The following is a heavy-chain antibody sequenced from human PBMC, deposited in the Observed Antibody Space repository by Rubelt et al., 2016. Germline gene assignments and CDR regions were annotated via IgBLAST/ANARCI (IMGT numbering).Heavy chain of an antibody. Sequence: SGSGGSTYYADSVKGRFTISRDNSKNTLYLQMNSLRAEDTAVYYCARVDMVRGVIPYGMDVWGQGTTVTVSS. V-gene: IGHV3-23*01. CDR3: ARVDMVRGVIPYGMDV. D-gene: IGHD3-10*01. CDR2: SGSGGST. J-gene: IGHJ6*02.